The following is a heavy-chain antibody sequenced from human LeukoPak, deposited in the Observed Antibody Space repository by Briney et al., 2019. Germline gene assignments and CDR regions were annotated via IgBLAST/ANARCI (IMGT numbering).Heavy chain of an antibody. D-gene: IGHD4/OR15-4a*01. J-gene: IGHJ4*02. CDR1: GFTFSKNA. V-gene: IGHV3-23*01. Sequence: GGSLRLSCVASGFTFSKNALSWVRQTPGKGLECVSAISGDGRSPYYADSVKGRFTISRDDSKNTVYLQMNSLRVEDSAVYYCARDPGAFPYFFDYWGQGTLVTVSS. CDR2: ISGDGRSP. CDR3: ARDPGAFPYFFDY.